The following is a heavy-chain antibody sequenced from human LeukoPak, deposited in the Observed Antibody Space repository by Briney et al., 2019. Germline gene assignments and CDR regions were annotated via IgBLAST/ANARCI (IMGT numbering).Heavy chain of an antibody. CDR2: ISGYNGNT. CDR1: GYTFTNYG. J-gene: IGHJ4*02. CDR3: ARDCGYQWLFDY. Sequence: ASVKVSCKASGYTFTNYGISWVRQAPGQGLEWMGWISGYNGNTNYAQKSQGRVTMTTDTSTNAAHMELRSLRSDDTAVYYCARDCGYQWLFDYWGQGTLVTVSS. D-gene: IGHD5-12*01. V-gene: IGHV1-18*01.